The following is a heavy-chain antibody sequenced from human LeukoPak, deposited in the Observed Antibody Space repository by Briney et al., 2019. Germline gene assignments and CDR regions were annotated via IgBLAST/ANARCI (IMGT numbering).Heavy chain of an antibody. CDR2: LSDSGGNT. D-gene: IGHD4-11*01. V-gene: IGHV3-23*01. J-gene: IGHJ4*02. CDR1: GFTFRNYA. CDR3: AKGRLQYFDY. Sequence: GGSLRLSCAASGFTFRNYAMTWVRQAPGKGLEWVSTLSDSGGNTYYADSVKGRFTIPRDNSKNTLYLQMNSLRAEDAAVYYCAKGRLQYFDYWGQGTLVTVSS.